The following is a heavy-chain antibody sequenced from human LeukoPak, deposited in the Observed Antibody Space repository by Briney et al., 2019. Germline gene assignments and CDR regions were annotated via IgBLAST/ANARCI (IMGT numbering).Heavy chain of an antibody. Sequence: PGGSLRLSCAASGFTFSSYAMHWVRQAPGKGLEWVAVISYDGSNKYYADSVKGRFTISRDNSKNTLYLQMNSLRAEDTAVYYCARGVGGSYEDAFDIWGQGTMVTVSS. J-gene: IGHJ3*02. V-gene: IGHV3-30-3*01. D-gene: IGHD1-26*01. CDR1: GFTFSSYA. CDR2: ISYDGSNK. CDR3: ARGVGGSYEDAFDI.